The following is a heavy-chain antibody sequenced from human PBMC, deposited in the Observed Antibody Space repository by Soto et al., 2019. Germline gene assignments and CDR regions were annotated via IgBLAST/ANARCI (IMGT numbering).Heavy chain of an antibody. CDR3: AVSGNMDY. Sequence: GGSLRLSCAASGFSFNSYAMSWVRQAPGKGLEWVSAISGSGASTYYADSVKGRFTISRDNSKNTLYLQMNSLRAEDTAVYYCAVSGNMDYWGQGTTVTVSS. D-gene: IGHD3-3*01. CDR1: GFSFNSYA. CDR2: ISGSGAST. J-gene: IGHJ6*02. V-gene: IGHV3-23*01.